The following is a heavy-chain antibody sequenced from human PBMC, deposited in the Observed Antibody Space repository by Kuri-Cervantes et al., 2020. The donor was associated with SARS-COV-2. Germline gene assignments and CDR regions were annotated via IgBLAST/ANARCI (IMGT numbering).Heavy chain of an antibody. Sequence: GESLKISCAASGFTFSSYAMHWVRQAPGKGLEWVAVISYDGSNKYYADSVKGRFTISRDNSKNTLYLQMNSLRAEDTAVYYCASVPCSTSCYILGDYYYNGIDVWGQGTTVTVSS. CDR3: ASVPCSTSCYILGDYYYNGIDV. CDR2: ISYDGSNK. V-gene: IGHV3-30-3*01. CDR1: GFTFSSYA. J-gene: IGHJ6*02. D-gene: IGHD2-2*02.